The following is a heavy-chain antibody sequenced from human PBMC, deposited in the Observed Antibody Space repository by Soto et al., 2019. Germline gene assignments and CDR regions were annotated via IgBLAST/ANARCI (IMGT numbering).Heavy chain of an antibody. J-gene: IGHJ5*02. CDR1: GFTFRNYA. CDR3: AKTTIFGDVRGWFDP. Sequence: GGSLRLSCAAAGFTFRNYAMSWVRQAPGKGLEWVSGISGSGGSAFYADSVKGRVTISRDNFENTLYLRLSSLRVEDTAMYYCAKTTIFGDVRGWFDPWGQGTLVTVSS. V-gene: IGHV3-23*01. CDR2: ISGSGGSA. D-gene: IGHD3-3*01.